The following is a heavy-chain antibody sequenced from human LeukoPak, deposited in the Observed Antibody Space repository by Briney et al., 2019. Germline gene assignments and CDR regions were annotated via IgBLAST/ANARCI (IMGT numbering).Heavy chain of an antibody. CDR2: ISYDGSNK. Sequence: GGSLSLSCAASGFTFSSYGMHWVRQAPGKGLEWVAVISYDGSNKYYADSVKGRFTISRDNSKNTLYLQMNSLRAEDTAVYYCAVYYDSSGYGDWGQGTLVIVSS. V-gene: IGHV3-30*03. D-gene: IGHD3-22*01. CDR3: AVYYDSSGYGD. J-gene: IGHJ4*02. CDR1: GFTFSSYG.